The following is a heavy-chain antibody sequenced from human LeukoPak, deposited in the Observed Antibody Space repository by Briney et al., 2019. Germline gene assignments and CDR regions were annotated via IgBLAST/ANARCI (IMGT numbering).Heavy chain of an antibody. V-gene: IGHV1-3*01. CDR2: INAGNGNT. CDR3: ARDHVHYYDSSGYWAY. J-gene: IGHJ4*02. D-gene: IGHD3-22*01. Sequence: ASVKVSCKASGYTFTSYAMHWVRQAPGQRLEWMGWINAGNGNTKYSQKFQGRVTITRDTSASTAYMELSSLRSEDTAVYYCARDHVHYYDSSGYWAYWGQGTLVTVSP. CDR1: GYTFTSYA.